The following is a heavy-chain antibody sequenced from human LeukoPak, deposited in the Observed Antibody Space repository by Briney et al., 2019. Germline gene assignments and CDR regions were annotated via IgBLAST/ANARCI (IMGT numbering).Heavy chain of an antibody. Sequence: GASVKVSCKASGYSFTSNYIHWVRQAPGQGLEWMGMIYPSDGSTSYAQKFQGRVTVTRDTSTSTVHMELSGLRSEDTAVYHCARDQEAFDYWGQGTLVTVSS. CDR2: IYPSDGST. CDR3: ARDQEAFDY. J-gene: IGHJ4*02. CDR1: GYSFTSNY. V-gene: IGHV1-46*01.